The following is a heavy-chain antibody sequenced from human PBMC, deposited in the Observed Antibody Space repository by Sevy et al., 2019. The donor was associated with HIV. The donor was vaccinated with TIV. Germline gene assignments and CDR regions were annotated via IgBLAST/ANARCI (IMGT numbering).Heavy chain of an antibody. CDR3: ARGGGNGWYYFDY. CDR1: GGTFSSYG. D-gene: IGHD6-19*01. J-gene: IGHJ4*02. V-gene: IGHV1-69*13. CDR2: IIPILGTV. Sequence: ASVKVSCKASGGTFSSYGISWVRQAPGQGLEWMVGIIPILGTVNYAQKFQGRVTITADESTKTDYMELSSLRSEDTDEYYCARGGGNGWYYFDYWGQETLVTVSS.